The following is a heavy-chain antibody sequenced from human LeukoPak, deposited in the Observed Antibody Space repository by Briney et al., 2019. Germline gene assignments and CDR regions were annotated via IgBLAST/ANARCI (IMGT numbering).Heavy chain of an antibody. J-gene: IGHJ4*02. CDR2: INHSGST. CDR1: GGSFSGYN. CDR3: ASLGYSYGFCY. Sequence: KPSETLSLTCAVSGGSFSGYNWSWIRQPPGKGREWIGEINHSGSTNYNPSLKSRVTISVDTSKNQFSLKLSSVTAADTAVYYCASLGYSYGFCYWGQGTLVTVSS. V-gene: IGHV4-34*01. D-gene: IGHD5-18*01.